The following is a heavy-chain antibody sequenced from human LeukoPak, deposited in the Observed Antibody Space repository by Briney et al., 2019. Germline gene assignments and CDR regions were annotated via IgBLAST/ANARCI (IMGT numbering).Heavy chain of an antibody. CDR1: GFTFSDYA. CDR2: ISYDGSNK. Sequence: GGSLRLSCAASGFTFSDYAMSWVRQAPGKGLEWVAVISYDGSNKYYADSVKGRFTISRDNSKNTLYLQMNSPRAEDTAVYYCARGAWRWEMATTQFDYWGQGTLATVSS. D-gene: IGHD5-24*01. CDR3: ARGAWRWEMATTQFDY. V-gene: IGHV3-30*04. J-gene: IGHJ4*02.